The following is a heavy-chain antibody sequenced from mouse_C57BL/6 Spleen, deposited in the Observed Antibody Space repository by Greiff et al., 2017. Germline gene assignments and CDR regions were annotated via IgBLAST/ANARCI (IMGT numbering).Heavy chain of an antibody. Sequence: EVKFEESGPGLVKPSQSLSLTCSVTGYSITSGYYWNWIRQFPGNKLEWMGYISYDGSNNYNPSLKNRISITRDTSKNQFFLKLNSVTTEDTATYYCARDSGTLFAYWGQGTLVTVSA. CDR1: GYSITSGYY. J-gene: IGHJ3*01. V-gene: IGHV3-6*01. D-gene: IGHD4-1*01. CDR3: ARDSGTLFAY. CDR2: ISYDGSN.